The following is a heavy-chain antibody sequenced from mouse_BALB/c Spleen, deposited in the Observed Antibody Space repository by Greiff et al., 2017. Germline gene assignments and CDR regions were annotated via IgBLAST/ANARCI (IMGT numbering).Heavy chain of an antibody. V-gene: IGHV1-14*01. D-gene: IGHD4-1*02. CDR2: INPYNDGT. CDR1: GYTFTSYV. Sequence: EVKLMESGPELVKPGASVKMSCKASGYTFTSYVMHWVKQKPGQGLEWIGYINPYNDGTKYNEKFKGKATLTSDKSSSTAYMELSSLTSEDSAVYYCASVGLPQLGFAYWGQGTLVTVSA. J-gene: IGHJ3*01. CDR3: ASVGLPQLGFAY.